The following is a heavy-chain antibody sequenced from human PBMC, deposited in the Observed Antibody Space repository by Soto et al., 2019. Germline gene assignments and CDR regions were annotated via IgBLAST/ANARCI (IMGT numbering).Heavy chain of an antibody. CDR3: TLPSHDTSSYFQHEAYYFDF. J-gene: IGHJ4*02. CDR1: GVIFSGSA. V-gene: IGHV3-73*01. CDR2: IRNKANSYET. Sequence: GGFLRLSCAASGVIFSGSAFHWVRQASGKEPEWVGRIRNKANSYETAYSASVRGRFTISRDDSKNTAYLQMNSLKTEDTALYYCTLPSHDTSSYFQHEAYYFDFWGPGTLVTVSS. D-gene: IGHD3-10*01.